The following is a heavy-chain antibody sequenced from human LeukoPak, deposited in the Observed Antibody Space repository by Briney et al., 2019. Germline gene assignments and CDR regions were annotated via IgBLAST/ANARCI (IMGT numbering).Heavy chain of an antibody. CDR1: GFTFSSYS. CDR3: ATVYGDYPFSY. J-gene: IGHJ4*02. V-gene: IGHV4-34*08. D-gene: IGHD4-17*01. Sequence: PGGSLRLSCAASGFTFSSYSMNWVRQAPGKGLEWVGEINHSGSTNYNPSLKGRVTISVDTSKNQFSLKLSSVTAADTAVYYCATVYGDYPFSYWGQGTLVTVSS. CDR2: INHSGST.